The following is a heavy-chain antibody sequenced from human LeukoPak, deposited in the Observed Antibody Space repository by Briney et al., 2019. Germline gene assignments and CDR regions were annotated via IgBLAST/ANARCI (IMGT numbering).Heavy chain of an antibody. CDR3: ARLQGYNKCLDY. Sequence: PGGSLRLSCAASGFTFSSYSMNWVRQAPGKGLEWVSSISSSSSYIYYADSVEGRFTTSRDDAKNSLYLQMNSLRAEDTAVYYCARLQGYNKCLDYWGQGTLVTVSS. CDR1: GFTFSSYS. D-gene: IGHD1-1*01. J-gene: IGHJ4*02. CDR2: ISSSSSYI. V-gene: IGHV3-21*01.